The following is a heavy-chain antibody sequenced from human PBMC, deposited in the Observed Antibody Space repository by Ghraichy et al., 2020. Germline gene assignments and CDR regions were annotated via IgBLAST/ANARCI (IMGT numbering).Heavy chain of an antibody. V-gene: IGHV1-69*04. CDR1: GGTFSSYA. D-gene: IGHD6-19*01. CDR3: ASCSSGCRSMGFDY. J-gene: IGHJ4*02. CDR2: IIPILGIA. Sequence: PVKVSCKASGGTFSSYAISWVRQAPGQGLEWMGRIIPILGIANYAQKFQGRVTITADKSTSTAYMELSSLRSEDTAVYYCASCSSGCRSMGFDYWGQGTLVTVSS.